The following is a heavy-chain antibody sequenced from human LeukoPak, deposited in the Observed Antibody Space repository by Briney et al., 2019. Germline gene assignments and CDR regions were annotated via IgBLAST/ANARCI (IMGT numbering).Heavy chain of an antibody. CDR1: GYSFTSYW. D-gene: IGHD6-13*01. J-gene: IGHJ5*02. Sequence: GESLKISCKGSGYSFTSYWIGWVRQMPGKGLEWMGITYPGDSDTRYSPSFQGQVTISADKSISTAYLQWSSLKASDTAMYYCARLSSSRWDGFSWFDPWGQGTLVTVSS. V-gene: IGHV5-51*01. CDR2: TYPGDSDT. CDR3: ARLSSSRWDGFSWFDP.